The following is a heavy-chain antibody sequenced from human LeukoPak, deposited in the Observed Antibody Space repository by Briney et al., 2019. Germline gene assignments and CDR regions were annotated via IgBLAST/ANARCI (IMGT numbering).Heavy chain of an antibody. V-gene: IGHV3-23*01. D-gene: IGHD5-18*01. J-gene: IGHJ4*02. CDR2: ITGSAATT. CDR1: GFTFSNYA. Sequence: GGPLRLSCAASGFTFSNYAMGWVRQAPGKGLDWVSAITGSAATTYYADSVRGRFAISRDNSKNTLFLQMNSLRAEDTAIYYCAKRSMVSSGYFDSWGQGTLVTVSS. CDR3: AKRSMVSSGYFDS.